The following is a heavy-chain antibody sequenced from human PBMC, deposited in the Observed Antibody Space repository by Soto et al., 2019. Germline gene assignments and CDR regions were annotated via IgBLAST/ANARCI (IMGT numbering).Heavy chain of an antibody. CDR2: INPSGGST. CDR3: ARMLVATITYYYYGMDV. Sequence: ASVKVSCKASGYTFTSYYMHWVRQAPGQGLEWMGIINPSGGSTSYAQKFQGRVTMTRDTSTSTVYMELSSLRSEDTAVYYCARMLVATITYYYYGMDVWGQGTTVTVSS. J-gene: IGHJ6*02. D-gene: IGHD5-12*01. CDR1: GYTFTSYY. V-gene: IGHV1-46*01.